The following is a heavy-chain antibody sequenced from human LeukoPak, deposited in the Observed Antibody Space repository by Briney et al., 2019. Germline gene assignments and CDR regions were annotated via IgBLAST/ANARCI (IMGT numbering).Heavy chain of an antibody. CDR1: GFILNDYG. D-gene: IGHD2-8*01. V-gene: IGHV3-33*01. CDR2: IWFDKNQ. Sequence: PGGSLRLSCAASGFILNDYGMHWVPQAPGKGLEWVADIWFDKNQHFAGSVKGRFAISRDNSKNTVYLQINSLRAEDTAVYYCARDRHCVNGVCHSPPGMDVWGQGTTVTVSS. J-gene: IGHJ6*02. CDR3: ARDRHCVNGVCHSPPGMDV.